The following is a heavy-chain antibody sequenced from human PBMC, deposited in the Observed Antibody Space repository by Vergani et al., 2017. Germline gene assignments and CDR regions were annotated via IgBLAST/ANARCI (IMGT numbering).Heavy chain of an antibody. Sequence: EVQLVESGGVVVQPGGSLRLSCAASGFTFDDYTMHWVRQAPGKGLEWVSLISWDGGSTYYADSVKGRFTISRDNSKNSLYLQMNSLRTEDTALYYCAKEISXWPEYYYYYYGMDVWGQGTTVTVSS. CDR2: ISWDGGST. D-gene: IGHD6-19*01. J-gene: IGHJ6*02. V-gene: IGHV3-43*01. CDR3: AKEISXWPEYYYYYYGMDV. CDR1: GFTFDDYT.